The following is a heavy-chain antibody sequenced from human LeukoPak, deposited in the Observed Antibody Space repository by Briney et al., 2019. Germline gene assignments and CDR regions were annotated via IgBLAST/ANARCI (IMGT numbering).Heavy chain of an antibody. V-gene: IGHV4-4*07. CDR1: GGSISSYY. D-gene: IGHD5-24*01. Sequence: PSETLSLTCTVSGGSISSYYWSWIRQPAGKGLEWIGRIYTSGSTNYNPSLKSRVTISVDTSKNQFSLKLSSVTAADTAVYYCARVRDGYLENYFDYWGQGTLVTVSS. CDR3: ARVRDGYLENYFDY. J-gene: IGHJ4*02. CDR2: IYTSGST.